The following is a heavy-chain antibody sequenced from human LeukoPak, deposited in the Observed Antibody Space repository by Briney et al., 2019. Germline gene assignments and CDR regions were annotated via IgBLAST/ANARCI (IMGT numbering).Heavy chain of an antibody. D-gene: IGHD3-10*01. CDR3: AREFTMVRGVILNWFDP. V-gene: IGHV4-38-2*02. Sequence: PSETLSLTCAVSGYSISSGYYWGWIRQPPGKGLEWIGSIYHSGSTYYNPSLKSRVTISVDTSKNHFSLKLSSVTAADTAVYYCAREFTMVRGVILNWFDPWGQGTLVTVSS. J-gene: IGHJ5*02. CDR1: GYSISSGYY. CDR2: IYHSGST.